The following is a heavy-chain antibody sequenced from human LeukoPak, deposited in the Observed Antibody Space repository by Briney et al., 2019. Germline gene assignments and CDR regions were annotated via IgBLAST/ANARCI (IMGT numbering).Heavy chain of an antibody. CDR2: MNPNSGNT. D-gene: IGHD6-19*01. J-gene: IGHJ3*02. V-gene: IGHV1-8*01. CDR1: GYTFTSYD. Sequence: ASVKVSCKASGYTFTSYDINWVRQATGQGLEWMGWMNPNSGNTGYAQKFQGRVTMTRNTPISTAYMELSSLRSEDTAVYYCASEGYSSGWYTQTDAFDIWGQGTMVTVSS. CDR3: ASEGYSSGWYTQTDAFDI.